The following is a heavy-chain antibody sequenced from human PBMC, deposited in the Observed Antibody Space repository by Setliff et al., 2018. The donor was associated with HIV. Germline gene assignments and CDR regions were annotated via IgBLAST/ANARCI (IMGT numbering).Heavy chain of an antibody. V-gene: IGHV1-3*01. D-gene: IGHD2-2*01. Sequence: ASVKVSCKASEYNFTKYSMHWVRQAPGQSLEWMGWINGGNGNTKYSQKFLARVTFTRDTSASTAYMELSSLRSEDTAVYYCARERRGCTSNSCYVDAFDLWGKGTMVTVS. J-gene: IGHJ3*01. CDR1: EYNFTKYS. CDR2: INGGNGNT. CDR3: ARERRGCTSNSCYVDAFDL.